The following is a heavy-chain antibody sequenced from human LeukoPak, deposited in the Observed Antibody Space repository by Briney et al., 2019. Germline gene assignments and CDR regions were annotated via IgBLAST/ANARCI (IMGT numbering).Heavy chain of an antibody. CDR3: ARDLRGMVAATLDY. Sequence: PGGSLRLSCAASGFTFSSYWMHWVRQAPGKGLVWVSRINSDGSSTSYADSVKGRFTISRDNSKNTLSLQMNSLRVEDTALYYCARDLRGMVAATLDYWGQGTLVTVSS. J-gene: IGHJ4*02. CDR2: INSDGSST. CDR1: GFTFSSYW. V-gene: IGHV3-74*01. D-gene: IGHD2-15*01.